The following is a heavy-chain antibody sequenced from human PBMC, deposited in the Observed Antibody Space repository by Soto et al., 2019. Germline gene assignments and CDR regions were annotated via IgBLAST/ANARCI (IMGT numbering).Heavy chain of an antibody. CDR1: GGSISSSSYY. CDR3: ARLLGDYVVDY. CDR2: IYYSGST. J-gene: IGHJ4*02. V-gene: IGHV4-39*01. Sequence: QLQLQESGPGLVKPSETLSLTCTVSGGSISSSSYYWGWIRQPPGKGLEWIGSIYYSGSTYYNPSLKSRVTMTVETSNNQFSLKLSPGTAADTAVYFCARLLGDYVVDYWGKGTLVTVSS. D-gene: IGHD4-17*01.